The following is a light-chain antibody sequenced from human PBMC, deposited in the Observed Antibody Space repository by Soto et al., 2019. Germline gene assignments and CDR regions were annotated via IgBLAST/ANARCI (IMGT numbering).Light chain of an antibody. CDR3: QLRSNWLT. CDR1: QGISSY. V-gene: IGKV3-11*01. J-gene: IGKJ4*01. Sequence: EIVLTQSPATLSLSPGERATLSCRASQGISSYLAWYQHKPGQTPRLLIYDASKRAPGIPARFSGSGSGTDFTLNISRLEPEDFAVYYCQLRSNWLTFGGGTKVEIK. CDR2: DAS.